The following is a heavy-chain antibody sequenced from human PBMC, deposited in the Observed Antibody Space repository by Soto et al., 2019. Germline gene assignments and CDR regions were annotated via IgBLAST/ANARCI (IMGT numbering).Heavy chain of an antibody. CDR2: INPNSGGT. J-gene: IGHJ6*02. CDR1: GYTFTGYY. V-gene: IGHV1-2*02. CDR3: ARDPDTAMEYYYYYGMDV. D-gene: IGHD5-18*01. Sequence: ASVKVSCKASGYTFTGYYMHWVRQAPGQGLEWMGWINPNSGGTNYAQKFHGRVTMTRDTSISTAYMELSRPRSDDTAVYYCARDPDTAMEYYYYYGMDVWGQGTTVTVSS.